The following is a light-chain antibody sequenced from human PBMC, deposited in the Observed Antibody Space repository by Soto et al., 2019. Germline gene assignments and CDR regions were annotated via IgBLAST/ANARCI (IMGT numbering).Light chain of an antibody. CDR1: QSVSSN. Sequence: IVMTQSPATLYVYPGERATLSCRASQSVSSNLAWHQQKPGQAPRILMYDASTRATGIPARFSGSGSGTEFTLTISSLQSEDFAVYYCQQYHNWPITFCQGTLLEIK. CDR2: DAS. CDR3: QQYHNWPIT. V-gene: IGKV3-15*01. J-gene: IGKJ5*01.